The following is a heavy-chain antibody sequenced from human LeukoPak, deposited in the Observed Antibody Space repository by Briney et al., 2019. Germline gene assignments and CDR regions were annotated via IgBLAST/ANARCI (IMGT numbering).Heavy chain of an antibody. V-gene: IGHV4-30-2*01. D-gene: IGHD2-15*01. CDR2: IYYNGDT. J-gene: IGHJ5*02. CDR1: GGALSSGGYY. Sequence: SETLSLTCTVSGGALSSGGYYWTWLRQPPGKGLEWIGSIYYNGDTYYNAFLKSRVTISVDTSKNHFSLKLNSVTAADTAVFYCARGMVVAATDNWFDPWGQGTLVTVSS. CDR3: ARGMVVAATDNWFDP.